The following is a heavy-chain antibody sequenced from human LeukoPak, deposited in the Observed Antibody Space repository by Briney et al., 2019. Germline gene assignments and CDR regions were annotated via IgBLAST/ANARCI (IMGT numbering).Heavy chain of an antibody. Sequence: GGSLRLSCAASGFTVSSNYMSWVRQAPGKGLEWVSVIYSGGSTYYADSVRGRFTTSRDNSKNTLYLQMNSLGVEDTAVYYCARGAGWTYGMDVWGQGTTVTVPS. J-gene: IGHJ6*02. D-gene: IGHD6-19*01. CDR1: GFTVSSNY. CDR3: ARGAGWTYGMDV. V-gene: IGHV3-66*01. CDR2: IYSGGST.